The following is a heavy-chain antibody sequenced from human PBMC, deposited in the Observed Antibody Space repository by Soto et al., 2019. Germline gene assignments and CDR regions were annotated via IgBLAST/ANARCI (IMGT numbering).Heavy chain of an antibody. D-gene: IGHD5-18*01. CDR2: ISYDGSNK. CDR3: AKDRDTAMVALLDY. CDR1: GFTLSSYG. J-gene: IGHJ4*02. Sequence: LRLSCAASGFTLSSYGMHWVRQAPGKGLEWVAVISYDGSNKYYADSVKGRFTISRDNSKNTLYLQMNSLRAEDTAVYYCAKDRDTAMVALLDYWGQGTLVTVSS. V-gene: IGHV3-30*18.